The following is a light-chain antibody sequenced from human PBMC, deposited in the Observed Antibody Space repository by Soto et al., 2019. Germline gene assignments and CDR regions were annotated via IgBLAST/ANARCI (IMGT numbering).Light chain of an antibody. CDR2: DAS. J-gene: IGKJ2*01. CDR3: HQSNSWPPGT. Sequence: EIVLTQSPAILSVSPGERATLSCRASQSISRSLAWYQQKPGQAPRLLISDASTRATGIPARFSGSGSGTEFTLTISSLQSADFALYSSHQSNSWPPGTFGQGTKVDIK. V-gene: IGKV3-15*01. CDR1: QSISRS.